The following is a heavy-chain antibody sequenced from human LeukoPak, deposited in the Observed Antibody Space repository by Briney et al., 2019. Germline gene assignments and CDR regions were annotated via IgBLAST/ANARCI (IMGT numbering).Heavy chain of an antibody. V-gene: IGHV3-21*01. CDR1: GFTFSIYS. CDR3: ASGSPAGDY. J-gene: IGHJ4*02. CDR2: ISRGSGSI. Sequence: GGSLRLSCAASGFTFSIYSMNWVRQAPGKGLEWVSSISRGSGSIFYADSVKGRFTISRDNAKNSLYLQMNSLRVEDSAVYYCASGSPAGDYWAREPWSPSPQ. D-gene: IGHD1-26*01.